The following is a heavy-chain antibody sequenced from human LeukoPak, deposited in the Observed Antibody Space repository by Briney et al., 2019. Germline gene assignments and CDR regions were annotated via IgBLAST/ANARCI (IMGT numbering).Heavy chain of an antibody. V-gene: IGHV3-48*03. CDR3: ARVSGWNGMDV. J-gene: IGHJ6*02. CDR2: ISSSGSTI. CDR1: GFTFSSYE. D-gene: IGHD6-19*01. Sequence: GGSLRLSRAASGFTFSSYEMNWVRQAPGKGLEWVSYISSSGSTIYYADSVKGRFTISRDNAKNSLYLQMNSLRAEDTAVYYCARVSGWNGMDVWGQKTAVPVFS.